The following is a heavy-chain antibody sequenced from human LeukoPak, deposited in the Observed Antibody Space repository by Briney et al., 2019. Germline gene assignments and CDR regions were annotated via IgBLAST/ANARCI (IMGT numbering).Heavy chain of an antibody. V-gene: IGHV4-39*01. CDR1: GGSFSSSSYY. CDR2: IYYSGNT. CDR3: ARRGAARAYNWFDP. J-gene: IGHJ5*02. Sequence: SETLSLTCTVSGGSFSSSSYYWGWIRQPPGKGLEWIGSIYYSGNTYYNPSLKSRVTISVDTSKNQFSLKLSSVTAADSAVYYCARRGAARAYNWFDPWGRGTLVTVSS. D-gene: IGHD1-26*01.